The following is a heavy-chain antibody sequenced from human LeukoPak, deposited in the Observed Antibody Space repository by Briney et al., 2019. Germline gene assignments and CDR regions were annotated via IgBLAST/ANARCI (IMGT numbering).Heavy chain of an antibody. J-gene: IGHJ3*02. V-gene: IGHV3-33*01. CDR1: GFTFSSYG. D-gene: IGHD2-2*01. Sequence: PGGSLRLSCAASGFTFSSYGMHWVRQAPGKGLEWVAVIWYDGSNKYYADSVKGRFTISRDNSKNTLYLQMNSLRAEDTAVYYCARAEDIVVVPAAIRVAFDIWGQGTMVTVSS. CDR2: IWYDGSNK. CDR3: ARAEDIVVVPAAIRVAFDI.